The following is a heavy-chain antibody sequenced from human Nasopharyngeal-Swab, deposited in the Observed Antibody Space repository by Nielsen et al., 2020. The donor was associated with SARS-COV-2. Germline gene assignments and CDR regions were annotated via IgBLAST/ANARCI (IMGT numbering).Heavy chain of an antibody. Sequence: GGSLRLSCTTSGFTFGDYAMSWFRQAPGKGLEWVGFIRSKTYGGAPEYAASVKGRFTISRDGPESIAYLQMNSLETEDTGVYYRARSVGSFYGQGAFDIWGQGTMVTVSS. CDR1: GFTFGDYA. D-gene: IGHD1-26*01. CDR3: ARSVGSFYGQGAFDI. V-gene: IGHV3-49*01. CDR2: IRSKTYGGAP. J-gene: IGHJ3*02.